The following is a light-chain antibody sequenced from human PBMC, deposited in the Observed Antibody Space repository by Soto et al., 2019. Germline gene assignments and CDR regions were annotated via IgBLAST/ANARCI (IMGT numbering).Light chain of an antibody. CDR3: QQYGGSPRVT. CDR1: QSVSSNY. CDR2: SAS. J-gene: IGKJ4*01. V-gene: IGKV3-20*01. Sequence: EIVLTQSPGTLSLSPGERVILSCRASQSVSSNYLAWYQQKPGQAPRLLIYSASSRATGIPDRFSGSGSGTDFNLTINRLEPEDLAVYYCQQYGGSPRVTFGGGTKVEIK.